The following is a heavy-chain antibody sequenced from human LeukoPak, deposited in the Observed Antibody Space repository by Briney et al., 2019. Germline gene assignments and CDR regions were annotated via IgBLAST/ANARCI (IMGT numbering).Heavy chain of an antibody. CDR2: ISGSGGST. J-gene: IGHJ6*03. D-gene: IGHD3-3*01. CDR3: AARRGYYHYMDV. Sequence: TGGTLRLSCAASGFTFSNYAMSWVRQAPGKGLEWVSAISGSGGSTYYADSVKGRFTISRDNSKNTLSLQMNSLTAEDTAVYYCAARRGYYHYMDVWGKGTTVTVSS. CDR1: GFTFSNYA. V-gene: IGHV3-23*01.